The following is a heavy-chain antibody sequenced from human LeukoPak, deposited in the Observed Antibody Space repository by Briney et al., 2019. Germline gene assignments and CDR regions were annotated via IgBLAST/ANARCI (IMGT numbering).Heavy chain of an antibody. CDR1: GGSFSGYY. J-gene: IGHJ4*02. CDR3: ARGGYSYGYRAFGY. CDR2: INHSGST. Sequence: PSETLSLTCAVYGGSFSGYYWSWIRQPPGKGLEWIGEINHSGSTNYNPSLKSRVTISVDTSKNQFSLKLSSVTAADTAVYYCARGGYSYGYRAFGYWGQGTLVTVSS. D-gene: IGHD5-18*01. V-gene: IGHV4-34*01.